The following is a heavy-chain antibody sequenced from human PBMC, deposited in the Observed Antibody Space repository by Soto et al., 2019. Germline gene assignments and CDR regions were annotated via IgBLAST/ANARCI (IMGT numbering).Heavy chain of an antibody. Sequence: QMQLVQSGAEVKKPGASVKVSCKASGYTFIHYYIHWVRQAPGQGLEWMAIINPNGGSTNYAQKFQGRVTVTSDTSTSTVSMELNSLGSDDTAVYFCARSLLQGDFWGQGTLVTVSS. CDR1: GYTFIHYY. J-gene: IGHJ4*02. V-gene: IGHV1-46*01. D-gene: IGHD2-21*01. CDR3: ARSLLQGDF. CDR2: INPNGGST.